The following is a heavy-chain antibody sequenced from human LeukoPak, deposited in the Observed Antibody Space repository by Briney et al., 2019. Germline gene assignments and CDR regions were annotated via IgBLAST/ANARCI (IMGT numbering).Heavy chain of an antibody. CDR3: TLCIHPYLGDTYLDL. CDR1: GFAFSSYA. V-gene: IGHV3-30*04. J-gene: IGHJ2*01. Sequence: GRSLRLSCVASGFAFSSYAMHWVRQAPGKGLEWVAVISNDGTTYNYADSVKGRFTISRDNSKSTLYLQMDSLRTEDTAVFYCTLCIHPYLGDTYLDLCVRGTLV. CDR2: ISNDGTTY. D-gene: IGHD2-21*02.